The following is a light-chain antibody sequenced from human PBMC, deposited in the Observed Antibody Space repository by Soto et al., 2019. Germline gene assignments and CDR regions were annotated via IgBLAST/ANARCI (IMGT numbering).Light chain of an antibody. CDR3: QQYDSSPRT. Sequence: ERVMTQSPATLSVSPGERATLSCRASQSVGGDLAWYQQKPGLAPRLLISGTSNRAAGIPDRFSGSGSGTDFTLTISRLEPEDFAVYYCQQYDSSPRTFGQGTKVDIK. CDR2: GTS. V-gene: IGKV3D-15*01. CDR1: QSVGGD. J-gene: IGKJ1*01.